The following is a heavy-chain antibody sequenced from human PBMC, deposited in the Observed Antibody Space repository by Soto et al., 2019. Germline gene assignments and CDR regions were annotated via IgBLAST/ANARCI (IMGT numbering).Heavy chain of an antibody. V-gene: IGHV1-18*04. CDR1: GYKFTTYG. J-gene: IGHJ6*02. CDR3: ARGLGTNGLDV. CDR2: ISTYNGNT. D-gene: IGHD7-27*01. Sequence: QVQLLQSGAEVKKPGASVKVSCKASGYKFTTYGITWVRQAPGQGLEWLGGISTYNGNTDYAQNLQERVTMTTETSTSTAYLEVRSLTSDDTAVYFCARGLGTNGLDVWGQGTTVTVSS.